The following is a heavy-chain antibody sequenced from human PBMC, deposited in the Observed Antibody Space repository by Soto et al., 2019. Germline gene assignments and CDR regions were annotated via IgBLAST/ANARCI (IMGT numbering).Heavy chain of an antibody. Sequence: SETLSLTCAVYGGSFSGYYWSWIRQPPGKGLEWIGEINHSGSTNYNPSLKSRVTISVDTSKNQFSLKLSSVTAADTAVYYCARTIXAAGYFDYWGQGTLVTVSS. V-gene: IGHV4-34*01. D-gene: IGHD6-13*01. CDR3: ARTIXAAGYFDY. J-gene: IGHJ4*02. CDR1: GGSFSGYY. CDR2: INHSGST.